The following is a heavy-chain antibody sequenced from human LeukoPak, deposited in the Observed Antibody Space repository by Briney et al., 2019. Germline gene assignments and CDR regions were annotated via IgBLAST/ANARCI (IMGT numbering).Heavy chain of an antibody. Sequence: GGSLRLSCAASGFNFRSYGMQWVRQAPGKGLEWVTLISYDGTDKYYAASVRGRFTISRDNSKNTLYLQMNSLRPEDTGVYYCAKDPQDFYGSSGYRPERYWGQGTLVTVSS. CDR1: GFNFRSYG. CDR3: AKDPQDFYGSSGYRPERY. V-gene: IGHV3-30*18. J-gene: IGHJ4*02. CDR2: ISYDGTDK. D-gene: IGHD3-22*01.